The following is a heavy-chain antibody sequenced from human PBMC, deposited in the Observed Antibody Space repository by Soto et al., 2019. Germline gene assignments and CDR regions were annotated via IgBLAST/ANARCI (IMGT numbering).Heavy chain of an antibody. CDR2: ISSSSSTI. V-gene: IGHV3-48*02. Sequence: GGSLRLSCAASGFTFSSYSRNWVRKAQGKGLEWFSYISSSSSTIYYADSVKGRFTISRDNAKNSLYLQMNSLRDEDTAVYYCARESRFLEWLSLNWFDPWGQGTLVTVSS. CDR1: GFTFSSYS. D-gene: IGHD3-3*01. CDR3: ARESRFLEWLSLNWFDP. J-gene: IGHJ5*02.